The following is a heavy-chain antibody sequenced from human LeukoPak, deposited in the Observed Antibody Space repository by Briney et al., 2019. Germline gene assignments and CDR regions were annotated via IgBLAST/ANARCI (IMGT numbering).Heavy chain of an antibody. V-gene: IGHV1-69*06. CDR1: GGTFSSYA. J-gene: IGHJ5*02. CDR3: ARDHSRGPYNWFDP. Sequence: GASVKVSCKASGGTFSSYAISWVRQAPGQGLEWMGGIIPIFGTANYAQKFQGRVTITADKSTSTAYMELSSLRSEDTAVYYCARDHSRGPYNWFDPWGQGPLVTVSS. D-gene: IGHD5-18*01. CDR2: IIPIFGTA.